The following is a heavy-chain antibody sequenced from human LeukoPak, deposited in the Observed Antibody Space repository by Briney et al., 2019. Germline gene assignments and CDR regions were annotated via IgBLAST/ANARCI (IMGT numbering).Heavy chain of an antibody. CDR3: ARGRSIAARTAFDY. V-gene: IGHV4-59*01. D-gene: IGHD6-6*01. J-gene: IGHJ4*02. Sequence: SETLSLTCTVSGGSISSYYWSWIRQPPGKGLDWIGYIYYSGSTNYNPSLKSRVTISVDTSKNQFSLKLSSVTAADTAVYYCARGRSIAARTAFDYWGQGTLITVSS. CDR1: GGSISSYY. CDR2: IYYSGST.